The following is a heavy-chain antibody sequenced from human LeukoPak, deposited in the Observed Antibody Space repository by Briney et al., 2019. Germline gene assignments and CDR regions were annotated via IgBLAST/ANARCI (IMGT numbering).Heavy chain of an antibody. Sequence: GGSLRLSCAASGFTFSSYAMSWVRQAPGKGLEWVSAISGSGGSTYYADSVKGRFTISRDNSKNTLYLQMNSLRAEDTAVYYCARGRTGTTTRGFDYWGQGTPVTVSS. V-gene: IGHV3-23*01. J-gene: IGHJ4*02. CDR3: ARGRTGTTTRGFDY. CDR2: ISGSGGST. CDR1: GFTFSSYA. D-gene: IGHD1-7*01.